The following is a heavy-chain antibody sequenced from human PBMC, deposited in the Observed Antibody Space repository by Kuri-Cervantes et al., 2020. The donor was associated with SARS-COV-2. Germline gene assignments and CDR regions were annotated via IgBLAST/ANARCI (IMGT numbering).Heavy chain of an antibody. D-gene: IGHD2-2*02. CDR2: ISYDGSNK. CDR3: ARDSCSSTSCYTVFFFDY. CDR1: GFSFSSYG. V-gene: IGHV3-30*03. Sequence: GGSLRLSCAASGFSFSSYGMSWVRQAPGKGLEWVAVISYDGSNKYYADSVKGRFTISRDNSKNTLYLQMNSLRAEDTAVYYCARDSCSSTSCYTVFFFDYWGQGTLVTVSS. J-gene: IGHJ4*02.